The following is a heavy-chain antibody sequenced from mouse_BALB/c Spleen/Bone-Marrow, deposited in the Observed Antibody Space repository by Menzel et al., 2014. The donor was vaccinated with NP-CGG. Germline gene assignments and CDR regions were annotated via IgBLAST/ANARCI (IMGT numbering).Heavy chain of an antibody. D-gene: IGHD2-4*01. J-gene: IGHJ2*01. Sequence: EVQGVESGGDLVKPGGSLKLSCAASGFTFSSYGMSWVRQTPDKRLEWVATISSGGSYTYYPDSVKGRFTISRDNAKNTLYLQMSSLKSEDTAMYYCARHDYDEENFDYLGQGTTLTVSS. V-gene: IGHV5-6*01. CDR3: ARHDYDEENFDY. CDR1: GFTFSSYG. CDR2: ISSGGSYT.